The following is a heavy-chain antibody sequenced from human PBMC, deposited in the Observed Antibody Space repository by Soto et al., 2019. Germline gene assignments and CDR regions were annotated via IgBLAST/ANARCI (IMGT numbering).Heavy chain of an antibody. CDR1: GGSISSGGYY. CDR2: IYYSGST. V-gene: IGHV4-31*03. J-gene: IGHJ6*03. CDR3: ARDLGYCSGGSCYSFSYYYMDV. Sequence: TLSLTCTVSGGSISSGGYYWSWIRQHPGKGLEWIGYIYYSGSTYYNPSLKSRVTISVDTSKNQFSLKLSSVTAADTAVYYCARDLGYCSGGSCYSFSYYYMDVWGKGTTVTVSS. D-gene: IGHD2-15*01.